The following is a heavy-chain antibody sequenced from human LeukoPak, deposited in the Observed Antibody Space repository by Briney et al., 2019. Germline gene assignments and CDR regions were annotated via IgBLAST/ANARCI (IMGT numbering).Heavy chain of an antibody. J-gene: IGHJ3*02. D-gene: IGHD1-26*01. CDR3: ARAYSGGYTRDAFDI. V-gene: IGHV4-4*07. Sequence: SETLSLTCTVSGGSISSYYWSWIRQPAGKGLGWIGRIYTSGSTNYNPSLKSRVTMSVDTPKNHFSLKLSSVTAADTAVYYCARAYSGGYTRDAFDIWGKGTMVTVSS. CDR2: IYTSGST. CDR1: GGSISSYY.